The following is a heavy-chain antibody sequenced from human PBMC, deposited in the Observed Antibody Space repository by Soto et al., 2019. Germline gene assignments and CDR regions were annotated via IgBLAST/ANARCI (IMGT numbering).Heavy chain of an antibody. Sequence: SETLSLTCTVSGGSISSYYWSWIRQPPGKGLEWIGYIYYSGSTNYNPSLKSRVTISVDTSKNQFSLKLSSVTAADTAVYYCARGGPLDRITIFPWFDPWGQGTLVTVSS. CDR2: IYYSGST. D-gene: IGHD3-3*01. J-gene: IGHJ5*02. CDR3: ARGGPLDRITIFPWFDP. V-gene: IGHV4-59*01. CDR1: GGSISSYY.